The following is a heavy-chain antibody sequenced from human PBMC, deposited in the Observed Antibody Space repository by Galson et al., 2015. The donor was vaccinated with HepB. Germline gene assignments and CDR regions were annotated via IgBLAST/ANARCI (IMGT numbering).Heavy chain of an antibody. V-gene: IGHV1-2*04. J-gene: IGHJ6*02. CDR2: INPNSGGT. CDR1: GYTFTGYY. Sequence: SVKVSCKASGYTFTGYYMHWVRQAPGQGLEWMGWINPNSGGTNYAQKFQGWVTMTRDTSISTAYMELSRLRSDDTAVYYCARAAVFSYYYYYGMDVWGQGTTVTVSS. CDR3: ARAAVFSYYYYYGMDV.